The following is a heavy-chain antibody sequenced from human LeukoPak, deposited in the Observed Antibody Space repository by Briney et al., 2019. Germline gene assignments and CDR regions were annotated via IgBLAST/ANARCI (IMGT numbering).Heavy chain of an antibody. J-gene: IGHJ4*02. D-gene: IGHD5-24*01. Sequence: PSETLSLTCTVSGGSISSYYWSWIRQPPGKGLEWIGYMYYSGSTNYNPSLKSRVTISVDTSKNQFSLKLTSVTAADTAVYYCARGDNCGLTYFFGYWGQGTLVTVSS. CDR2: MYYSGST. V-gene: IGHV4-59*01. CDR1: GGSISSYY. CDR3: ARGDNCGLTYFFGY.